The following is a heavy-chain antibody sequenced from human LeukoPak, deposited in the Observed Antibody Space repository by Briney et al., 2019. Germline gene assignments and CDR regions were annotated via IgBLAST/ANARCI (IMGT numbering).Heavy chain of an antibody. D-gene: IGHD3-10*01. J-gene: IGHJ4*02. CDR3: ARGFYGAGSHFDY. CDR2: IFHTGHT. Sequence: SETLSLTCTVSGGSISSYYWSWTRQPPGKGLEWIGYIFHTGHTSYNPSLKSRVTISVDMSKNQLSLRLTSVTAADTAVYFCARGFYGAGSHFDYWGQGTLVTVSS. V-gene: IGHV4-59*12. CDR1: GGSISSYY.